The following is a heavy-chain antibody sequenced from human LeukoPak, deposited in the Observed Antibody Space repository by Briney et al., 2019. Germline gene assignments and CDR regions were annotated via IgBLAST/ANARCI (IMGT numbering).Heavy chain of an antibody. CDR1: GGSISSYY. Sequence: SETLSLTCTVSGGSISSYYWSWIRQPAGKGLEWIGRIYTSGSTNYNPSLKSRVTMSVDTSKNQFSLKLSSVTAADTAVYYCARGSPVAARLYYYYYMDVWGKGTTVTISS. CDR3: ARGSPVAARLYYYYYMDV. D-gene: IGHD6-19*01. CDR2: IYTSGST. J-gene: IGHJ6*03. V-gene: IGHV4-4*07.